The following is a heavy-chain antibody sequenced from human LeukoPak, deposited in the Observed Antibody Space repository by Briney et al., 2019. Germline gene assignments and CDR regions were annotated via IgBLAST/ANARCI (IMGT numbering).Heavy chain of an antibody. CDR1: GYTFTSYA. Sequence: ASVKVSCKASGYTFTSYAMHWVRQAPGQRLEWMGWINAGNGNTKYSQKFQGRVTMTTDTSTSTAYMELRSLRSDDTAVYYCARVLILLWFGDPVPVGFDPWGQGTLVTVSS. CDR2: INAGNGNT. CDR3: ARVLILLWFGDPVPVGFDP. D-gene: IGHD3-10*01. V-gene: IGHV1-3*01. J-gene: IGHJ5*02.